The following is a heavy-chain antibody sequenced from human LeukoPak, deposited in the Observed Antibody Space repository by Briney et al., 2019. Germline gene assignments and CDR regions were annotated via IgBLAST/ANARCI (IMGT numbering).Heavy chain of an antibody. V-gene: IGHV3-64*01. CDR3: ARGGGYYYFDY. CDR1: GFTFSSYA. J-gene: IGHJ4*02. CDR2: ISSNGGST. Sequence: HPGGSLRLSCAASGFTFSSYAMHWVRQAPGKGLEYVSAISSNGGSTYYANSVKGRFTISRDNSKNTLYLQMNSLRAEDTAVYYCARGGGYYYFDYWGQGTLVTVSS. D-gene: IGHD3-3*01.